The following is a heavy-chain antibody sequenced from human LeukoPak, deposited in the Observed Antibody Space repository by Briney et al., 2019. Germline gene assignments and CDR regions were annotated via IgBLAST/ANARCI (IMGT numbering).Heavy chain of an antibody. CDR2: MNANSGNT. D-gene: IGHD3-3*01. CDR3: ARASFYDFWSGYYRTEFDH. J-gene: IGHJ5*02. CDR1: GYTFTRYD. Sequence: ASVKVSCKASGYTFTRYDINWVRQATGQGLEWMGWMNANSGNTGYAQKFQGRVTMNRNTSISTAYMELSSLRSEDTAVYYCARASFYDFWSGYYRTEFDHWGQGTLVTVSS. V-gene: IGHV1-8*01.